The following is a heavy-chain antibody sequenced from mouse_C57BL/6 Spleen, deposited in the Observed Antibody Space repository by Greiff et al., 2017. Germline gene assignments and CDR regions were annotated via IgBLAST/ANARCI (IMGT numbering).Heavy chain of an antibody. CDR3: TRERAYYSNPLDY. CDR1: GYTFTDYE. V-gene: IGHV1-15*01. D-gene: IGHD2-5*01. Sequence: QVQLQQSGAELVRPGASVTLSCKASGYTFTDYEMHWVKQTPVHGLEWIGAIDPETGGTAYNQKFKGKAILTADKSSSTAYMELRSLTSEDSAVYYCTRERAYYSNPLDYWGQGTTLTVSS. J-gene: IGHJ2*01. CDR2: IDPETGGT.